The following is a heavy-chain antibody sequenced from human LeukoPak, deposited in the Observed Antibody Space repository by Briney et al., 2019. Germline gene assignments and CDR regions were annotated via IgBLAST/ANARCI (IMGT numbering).Heavy chain of an antibody. Sequence: SETLSLTCTVSNSSIISYYWSWIRQPPGKGLEWIGYIYYSGTTNYNPSLKSRVTMSVDTSKSQFSLKLSSVTAADTAVYYCARQGSGGRSFDVWGQGTMVTVSS. CDR1: NSSIISYY. J-gene: IGHJ3*01. CDR3: ARQGSGGRSFDV. V-gene: IGHV4-59*01. CDR2: IYYSGTT. D-gene: IGHD1-26*01.